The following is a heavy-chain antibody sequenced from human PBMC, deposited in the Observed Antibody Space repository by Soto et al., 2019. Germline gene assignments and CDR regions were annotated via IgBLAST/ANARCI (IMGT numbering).Heavy chain of an antibody. CDR1: GYSFTSYW. Sequence: PGESLKISCKGSGYSFTSYWISWVRQMPGKGLEWMGRIDPSDSYTNYSPSFQGHVTISADKSISTAYLQWSSLKASDTAMYYCASSRYYDSSGYLVDAFDIWGQGXMVTVS. V-gene: IGHV5-10-1*01. J-gene: IGHJ3*02. CDR3: ASSRYYDSSGYLVDAFDI. CDR2: IDPSDSYT. D-gene: IGHD3-22*01.